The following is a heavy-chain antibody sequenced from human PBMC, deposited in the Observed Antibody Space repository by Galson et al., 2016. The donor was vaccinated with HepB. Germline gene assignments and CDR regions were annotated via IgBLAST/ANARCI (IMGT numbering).Heavy chain of an antibody. CDR1: GYSFTNYA. J-gene: IGHJ6*02. CDR3: ARDHSDFWSGYPPYFFYAMDV. D-gene: IGHD3-3*01. Sequence: SVKVSCKASGYSFTNYAITWVRQAPGQGLEWMGWISAENGNTNYKQSLRDRVTMTMDTSTSTAYMELGSLRADETAVYYCARDHSDFWSGYPPYFFYAMDVWGQGTTVTVSS. CDR2: ISAENGNT. V-gene: IGHV1-18*01.